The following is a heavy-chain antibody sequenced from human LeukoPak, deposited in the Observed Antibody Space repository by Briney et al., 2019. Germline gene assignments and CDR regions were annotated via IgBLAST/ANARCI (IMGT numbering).Heavy chain of an antibody. V-gene: IGHV4-59*08. D-gene: IGHD6-19*01. CDR3: ARRGSGWWNFDY. CDR2: IYNSGTT. J-gene: IGHJ3*01. Sequence: SETLSLTCTVSGDSISSYYWSWLRQPPGKGLEWIGYIYNSGTTNYNPSLKSRVTISVDTSKNQFSLKLSSVTAADTAMYYCARRGSGWWNFDYWGQGTMVTVSS. CDR1: GDSISSYY.